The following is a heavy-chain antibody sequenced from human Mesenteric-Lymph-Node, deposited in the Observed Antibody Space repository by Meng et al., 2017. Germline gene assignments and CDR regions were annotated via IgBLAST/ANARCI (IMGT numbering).Heavy chain of an antibody. CDR2: VSNDERQT. Sequence: GESLKISCAASGFPFTNYAMHWVRQAPGKGLEWVAVVSNDERQTYYADSVKGRLTISRDNSKDTLYLQMSSLRPEDSAVYYCARAAGGGTTGTWDAFDIWGQGTMVTVSS. CDR3: ARAAGGGTTGTWDAFDI. J-gene: IGHJ3*02. D-gene: IGHD1-1*01. CDR1: GFPFTNYA. V-gene: IGHV3-30*04.